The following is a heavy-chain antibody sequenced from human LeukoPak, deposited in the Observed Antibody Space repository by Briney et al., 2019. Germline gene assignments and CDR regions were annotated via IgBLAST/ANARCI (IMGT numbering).Heavy chain of an antibody. CDR1: GGAFTNYY. D-gene: IGHD4-23*01. V-gene: IGHV4-34*01. J-gene: IGHJ4*02. CDR2: INHSGSG. CDR3: VRRAFGPRWQFLYEKKYYFDY. Sequence: SETLSLTCAVYGGAFTNYYWSWIRQPPGKGLEWIGEINHSGSGNYNPSLKPRLMMSVDTSKSQISLRLTSVTAADTAVYYCVRRAFGPRWQFLYEKKYYFDYWARGTLVTVSS.